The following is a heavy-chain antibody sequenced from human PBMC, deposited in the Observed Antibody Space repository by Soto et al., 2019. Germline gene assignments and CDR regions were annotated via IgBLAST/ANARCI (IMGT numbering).Heavy chain of an antibody. Sequence: GGSLRLSCAASGFMFSSYSKSWVRQAPGKGLEWVSYISSTSTTIYYADPVKGRFTVSRDNGKNSLYLQMHSLRDEDTALYYCATFVGYCTSITCRSDYWGHGTLVTVSS. CDR1: GFMFSSYS. J-gene: IGHJ4*01. CDR3: ATFVGYCTSITCRSDY. CDR2: ISSTSTTI. D-gene: IGHD2-2*01. V-gene: IGHV3-48*02.